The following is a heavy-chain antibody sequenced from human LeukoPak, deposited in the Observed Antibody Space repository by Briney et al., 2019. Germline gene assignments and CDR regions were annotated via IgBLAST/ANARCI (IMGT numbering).Heavy chain of an antibody. CDR1: GFTFSSYG. V-gene: IGHV3-23*01. J-gene: IGHJ4*02. CDR3: ARQLGYCSNGDCYFDY. Sequence: QSGGSLRLSCAASGFTFSSYGMSWVRQAPGKGLEWVSAISANGVVTHYADSGKGRFTISRDNSKDMVYLQMNSLRAEDTAVYNCARQLGYCSNGDCYFDYWGQGSLVTVSS. CDR2: ISANGVVT. D-gene: IGHD2-8*01.